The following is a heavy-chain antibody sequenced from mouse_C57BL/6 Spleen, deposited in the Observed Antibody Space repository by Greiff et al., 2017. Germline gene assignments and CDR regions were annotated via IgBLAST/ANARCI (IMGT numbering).Heavy chain of an antibody. CDR3: ARRGYYLDY. Sequence: VKLQQPGAELVRPGSSVKLSCKASGYTFTSYWMHWVKQRPIQGLEWIGNIDPSDSETHYNQKFKDKATLTVDKSSSTAYMQLSSLTSEDSAVYYCARRGYYLDYWGQGTTLTVAS. J-gene: IGHJ2*01. CDR1: GYTFTSYW. CDR2: IDPSDSET. V-gene: IGHV1-52*01.